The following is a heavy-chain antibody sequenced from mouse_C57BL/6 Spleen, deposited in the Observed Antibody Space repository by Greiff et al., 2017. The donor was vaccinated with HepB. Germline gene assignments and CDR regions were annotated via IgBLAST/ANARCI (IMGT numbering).Heavy chain of an antibody. J-gene: IGHJ2*01. Sequence: VQLQQSGAELARPGASVKLSCKASGYTFTSYGISWVKQRTGQGLEWIGEIYPRSGNTYYNEKFKGKATLTADKSSSTAYMELRSLTSEDSAVYFCARYITTVVATDYFDYWGQGTTLTVSS. CDR3: ARYITTVVATDYFDY. CDR2: IYPRSGNT. CDR1: GYTFTSYG. V-gene: IGHV1-81*01. D-gene: IGHD1-1*01.